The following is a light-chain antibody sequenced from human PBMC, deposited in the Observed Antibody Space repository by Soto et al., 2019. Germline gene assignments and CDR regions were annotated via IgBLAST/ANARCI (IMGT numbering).Light chain of an antibody. Sequence: LKQSPGTLSLSAGGGATLSCRSSQTVRNNYLAWYQQKPGQAPRLXIYDASSRATGIPDRFSGGGSGTDFTLTISRLEPEDFAVYYCQQFSSYPLPFGGGTKVDIK. J-gene: IGKJ4*01. V-gene: IGKV3-20*01. CDR2: DAS. CDR1: QTVRNNY. CDR3: QQFSSYPLP.